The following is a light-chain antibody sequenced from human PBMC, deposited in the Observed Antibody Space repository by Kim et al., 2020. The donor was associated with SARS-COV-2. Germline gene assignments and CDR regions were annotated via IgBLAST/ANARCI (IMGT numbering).Light chain of an antibody. CDR2: QDS. J-gene: IGLJ1*01. V-gene: IGLV3-1*01. Sequence: SYELTQPPSASVSPGQTASITCSGEKLGDKHACWYQQRPGQSPVLVIYQDSNRPPGIPERFSGSISGNTATLTISGTQPMDEADYYCQAWDTSTHVFGPGTKVTVL. CDR3: QAWDTSTHV. CDR1: KLGDKH.